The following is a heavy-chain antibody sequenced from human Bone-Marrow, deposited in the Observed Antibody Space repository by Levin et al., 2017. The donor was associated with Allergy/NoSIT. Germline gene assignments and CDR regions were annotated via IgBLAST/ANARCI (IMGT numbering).Heavy chain of an antibody. CDR3: ARVRDAFDI. Sequence: SQTLSLTCSVSVSAGSVSTDNYYWSWIRQPPGKGLEWIGYISHRGSTHYNPSIKSRVTISADMSKNQFSLKLHSVTAADTAVYYCARVRDAFDIWGQGTMVTVSS. V-gene: IGHV4-61*01. CDR2: ISHRGST. J-gene: IGHJ3*02. CDR1: AGSVSTDNYY.